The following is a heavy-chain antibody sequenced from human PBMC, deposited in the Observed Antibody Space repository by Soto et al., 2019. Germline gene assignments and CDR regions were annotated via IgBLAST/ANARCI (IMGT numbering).Heavy chain of an antibody. CDR3: ARADYYGSGSYYRRDYYGMDV. CDR1: GGTFSSYA. Sequence: SVKVSCKASGGTFSSYAISWVRQAPGQGLEWMGGIIPIFGTANYAQKFQGRVTITADESTSTAYMELSSLRSEDTAVFYCARADYYGSGSYYRRDYYGMDVWGQGTTVTAP. CDR2: IIPIFGTA. V-gene: IGHV1-69*13. D-gene: IGHD3-10*01. J-gene: IGHJ6*02.